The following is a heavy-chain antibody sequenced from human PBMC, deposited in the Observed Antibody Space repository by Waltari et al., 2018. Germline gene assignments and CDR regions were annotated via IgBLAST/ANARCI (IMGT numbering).Heavy chain of an antibody. CDR3: TRGILFSGYMDV. D-gene: IGHD3-10*02. V-gene: IGHV4-38-2*01. CDR2: FYHSGSK. J-gene: IGHJ6*03. Sequence: QVQLQESGPGLLKPSEPLSLTCAVPDSSLSSYFYWGWVRHPQGRGLEWIGSFYHSGSKYYKPSLKSRVTISVDTSRNQFSLRLSSVTAADTAVYYCTRGILFSGYMDVWGKGTTVIVSS. CDR1: DSSLSSYFY.